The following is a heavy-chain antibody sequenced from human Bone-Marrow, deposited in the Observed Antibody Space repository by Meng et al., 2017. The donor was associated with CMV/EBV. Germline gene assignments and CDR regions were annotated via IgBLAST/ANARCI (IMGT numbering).Heavy chain of an antibody. CDR3: ARDRPIVVVPAATNGEDY. CDR2: INPNSGGT. J-gene: IGHJ4*02. D-gene: IGHD2-2*01. V-gene: IGHV1-2*02. CDR1: GYTFTGYY. Sequence: ASVKVSCKASGYTFTGYYMHWVRQAPGQGLEWMGWINPNSGGTNYAQKFQGRVTMTRDTSISTAYMELSRLRSDDTAVYYCARDRPIVVVPAATNGEDYWGQGTRVTVYS.